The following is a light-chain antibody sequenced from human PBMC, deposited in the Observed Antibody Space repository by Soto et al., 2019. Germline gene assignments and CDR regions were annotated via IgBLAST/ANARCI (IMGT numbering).Light chain of an antibody. CDR1: QSISTY. CDR3: QQYNRYSPWT. J-gene: IGKJ1*01. CDR2: KAS. Sequence: DIQMTQSPSSLSASVGDRVTITCRASQSISTYLAWYQQKPGKAPKLLIYKASSLEGGVPSRFSGTGSGTEFTLTISSLQPDDFATYYCQQYNRYSPWTFGRGTKWIS. V-gene: IGKV1-5*03.